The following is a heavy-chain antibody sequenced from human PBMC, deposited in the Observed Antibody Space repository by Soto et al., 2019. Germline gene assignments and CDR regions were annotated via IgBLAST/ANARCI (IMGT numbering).Heavy chain of an antibody. CDR2: INTGNGNT. V-gene: IGHV1-3*04. CDR1: GYSFSNYN. D-gene: IGHD3-3*01. Sequence: QVQLMQSGAEVQQPGASVTVSCKASGYSFSNYNIHWVRQAPGQSLEWVGWINTGNGNTKYSAKFQDRVTISQDTPANTAYMELNNLRSEDTAVYYCARLQRYVEGLPGGLDCWGQGTLVTVSS. J-gene: IGHJ4*02. CDR3: ARLQRYVEGLPGGLDC.